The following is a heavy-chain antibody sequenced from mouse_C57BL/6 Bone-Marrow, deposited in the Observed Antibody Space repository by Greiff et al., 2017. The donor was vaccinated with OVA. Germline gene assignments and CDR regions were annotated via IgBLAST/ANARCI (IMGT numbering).Heavy chain of an antibody. V-gene: IGHV14-4*01. J-gene: IGHJ3*01. CDR3: TIYYYGSSPAWFAY. D-gene: IGHD1-1*01. Sequence: EVQLQQSGAELVRPGASVKLSCTASGFNIKDDYMHWVKQRPEQGLEWIGWIDPENGDTEYASKFQGKATITADTSSNTAYLQLSSLTSEDTAVYYCTIYYYGSSPAWFAYWGQGTLVTVSA. CDR2: IDPENGDT. CDR1: GFNIKDDY.